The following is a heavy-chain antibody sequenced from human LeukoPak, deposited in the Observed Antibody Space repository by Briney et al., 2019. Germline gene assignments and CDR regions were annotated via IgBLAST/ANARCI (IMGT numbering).Heavy chain of an antibody. CDR2: ISYDGSNR. Sequence: LPGRSLRLSCVASGFTFSNYPMHWVRQAPGKGLEWVTVISYDGSNRYYADSVKGRFTISRDNSKNTLYLQMNSLRTEDTAVYYCARREAGGAFDIWGQGTMVTVSS. V-gene: IGHV3-30-3*01. CDR1: GFTFSNYP. CDR3: ARREAGGAFDI. D-gene: IGHD1-14*01. J-gene: IGHJ3*02.